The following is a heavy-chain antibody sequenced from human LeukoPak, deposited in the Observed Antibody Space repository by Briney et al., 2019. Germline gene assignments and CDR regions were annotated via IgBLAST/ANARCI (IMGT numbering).Heavy chain of an antibody. D-gene: IGHD6-19*01. V-gene: IGHV3-13*01. Sequence: GGSLRLSCAASGFTFIDYDMHWVRQVIGKGLEWVSAIGICGDTHYSGSVKGRFTISRENAESSLYLQMNSLRAEDTAVYYCARGGIQVSGIDEFDYWGQGTLVTVSS. CDR2: IGICGDT. J-gene: IGHJ4*02. CDR3: ARGGIQVSGIDEFDY. CDR1: GFTFIDYD.